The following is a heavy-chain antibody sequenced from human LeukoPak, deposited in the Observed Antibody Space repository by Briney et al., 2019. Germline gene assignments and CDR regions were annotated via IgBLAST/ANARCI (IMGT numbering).Heavy chain of an antibody. CDR3: PKDLMSSSWYDIRYFQH. J-gene: IGHJ1*01. CDR1: GFTFSSYA. CDR2: ISGSGGST. V-gene: IGHV3-23*01. Sequence: GGSLRLSCAASGFTFSSYAVSWVRQAPGKGLEWVSAISGSGGSTYYADSVKGRFTTSRDNSKNTLYLQMNSLRAEDTAVYYRPKDLMSSSWYDIRYFQHWGQGTLVTVSS. D-gene: IGHD6-13*01.